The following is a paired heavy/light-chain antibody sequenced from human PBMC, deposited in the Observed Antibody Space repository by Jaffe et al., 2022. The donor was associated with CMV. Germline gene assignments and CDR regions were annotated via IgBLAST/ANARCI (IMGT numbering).Light chain of an antibody. CDR3: QSYDSSLSDVV. V-gene: IGLV1-40*01. Sequence: QSVLTQPPSVSGAPGQRVTISCTGSSSNIGAGYDVHWYQQLPGTAPKLLIYGNSNRPSGVPDRFSGSKSGTSASLAITGLQAEDEADYYCQSYDSSLSDVVFGGGTKLTVL. CDR2: GNS. CDR1: SSNIGAGYD. J-gene: IGLJ2*01.
Heavy chain of an antibody. J-gene: IGHJ6*03. D-gene: IGHD2-15*01. Sequence: EVQLVESGGGLVKPGGSLRLSCAASGFTFSSYSMNWVRQAPGKGLEWVSSISSSSSYIYYADSVKGRFTISRDNAKNSLYLQMNSLRAEDTAVYYCARLGDCSGGSCYSYYYYYYMDVWGKGTTVTVSS. CDR3: ARLGDCSGGSCYSYYYYYYMDV. CDR2: ISSSSSYI. CDR1: GFTFSSYS. V-gene: IGHV3-21*01.